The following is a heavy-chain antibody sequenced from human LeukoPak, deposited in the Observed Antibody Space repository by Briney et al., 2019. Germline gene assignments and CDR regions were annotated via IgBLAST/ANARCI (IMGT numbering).Heavy chain of an antibody. Sequence: GGSLRLSCAASGFTFSSYAMSWVRQAPGKGLEWVSAISGSGGSTYYADSVKGRFTISRDNSKNTLYLQMNSLRAEDTAVYYCASGITGTTARKNYYYYYGMDVWGQGTTVTVSS. V-gene: IGHV3-23*01. CDR1: GFTFSSYA. CDR3: ASGITGTTARKNYYYYYGMDV. J-gene: IGHJ6*02. D-gene: IGHD1-7*01. CDR2: ISGSGGST.